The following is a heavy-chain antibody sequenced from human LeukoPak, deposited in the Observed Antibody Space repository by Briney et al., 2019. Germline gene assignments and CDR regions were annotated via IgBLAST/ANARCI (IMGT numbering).Heavy chain of an antibody. D-gene: IGHD4-17*01. CDR3: ARKSRGDYGVYPGIYYYYYGMDV. Sequence: SVKVSCKASGGTFSSYTLSWVRQAPGQGLEWMGGIIPIFGTANYAQKFQGRVTITADESTSTAYMELSNLRSEDTAVYYCARKSRGDYGVYPGIYYYYYGMDVWGQGTTVTVSS. CDR1: GGTFSSYT. J-gene: IGHJ6*02. V-gene: IGHV1-69*13. CDR2: IIPIFGTA.